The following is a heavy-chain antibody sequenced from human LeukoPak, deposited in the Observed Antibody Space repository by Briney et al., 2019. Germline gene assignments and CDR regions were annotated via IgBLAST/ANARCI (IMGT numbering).Heavy chain of an antibody. CDR1: GGTFSSYT. V-gene: IGHV1-69*02. D-gene: IGHD3-22*01. Sequence: SVNVSCKASGGTFSSYTISWVRQAPGQGLEWMGRIIPILGIANYAQKFQGRVTITADKSTSTAYMELSSLRSEDTAVYYCVGEAYYDSSASYYFDYWGQGTLVTVSS. CDR2: IIPILGIA. J-gene: IGHJ4*02. CDR3: VGEAYYDSSASYYFDY.